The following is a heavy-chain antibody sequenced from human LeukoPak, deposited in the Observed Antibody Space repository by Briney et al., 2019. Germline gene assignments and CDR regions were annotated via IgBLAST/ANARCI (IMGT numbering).Heavy chain of an antibody. J-gene: IGHJ5*02. V-gene: IGHV3-30*01. CDR2: ISYDGSNK. CDR3: ARDVGVVPAAMTYNWFDP. CDR1: GFTFSSYA. D-gene: IGHD2-2*01. Sequence: GRSLRLSCAASGFTFSSYAMHWVRQAPGKGLEWVAVISYDGSNKYYADSVKGRFTISRDNSKNTLYLQMNSLRAEDTAVYYCARDVGVVPAAMTYNWFDPWGQGTLVTVS.